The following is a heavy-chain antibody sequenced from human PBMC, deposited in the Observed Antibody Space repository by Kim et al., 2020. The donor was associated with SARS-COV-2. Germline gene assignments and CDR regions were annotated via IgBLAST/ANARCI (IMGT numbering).Heavy chain of an antibody. J-gene: IGHJ5*02. CDR2: ISAYNGNT. D-gene: IGHD3-3*01. CDR3: ARFDYDFWSGPIYNWFDP. V-gene: IGHV1-18*01. Sequence: ASVKVSCKASGYTFTSYGISWVRQAPGQGLEWMGWISAYNGNTNYAQKLQGRVTMTTDTSTSTAYMELRSLRSDDTAVYFCARFDYDFWSGPIYNWFDPWGQGTLVTVSS. CDR1: GYTFTSYG.